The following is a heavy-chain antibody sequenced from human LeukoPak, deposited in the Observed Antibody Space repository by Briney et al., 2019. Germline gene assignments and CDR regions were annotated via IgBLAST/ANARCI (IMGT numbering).Heavy chain of an antibody. CDR3: AREGATVTTLVQGFDYYYYGMDV. CDR2: INPNSGGT. J-gene: IGHJ6*02. D-gene: IGHD4-17*01. V-gene: IGHV1-2*02. CDR1: VYIFTGYY. Sequence: ASVPVTCQASVYIFTGYYMHWVRPAPGQGLEWMGWINPNSGGTNYAQKLQGRVTMTRATSISTAYMELSRLRSGDTDAYYCAREGATVTTLVQGFDYYYYGMDVWGQGTTVTVSS.